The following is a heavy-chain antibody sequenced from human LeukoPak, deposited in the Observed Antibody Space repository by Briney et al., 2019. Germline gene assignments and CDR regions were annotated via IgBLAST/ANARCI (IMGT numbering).Heavy chain of an antibody. J-gene: IGHJ4*02. Sequence: SETLSLTCTVSGGSISSYYWSWIRQPPGKGLEWIGYIYYSGSTNYNPSLKSRVTISVDTSKNQFSLKLSSVTAADTAVYYCAREDNYYDSSGYYLYWGQGTLVTVSS. CDR2: IYYSGST. CDR1: GGSISSYY. V-gene: IGHV4-59*01. D-gene: IGHD3-22*01. CDR3: AREDNYYDSSGYYLY.